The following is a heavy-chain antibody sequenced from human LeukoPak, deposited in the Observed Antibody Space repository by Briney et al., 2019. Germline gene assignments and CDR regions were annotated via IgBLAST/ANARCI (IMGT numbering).Heavy chain of an antibody. CDR2: ISGSGGST. D-gene: IGHD6-19*01. J-gene: IGHJ4*02. Sequence: PGGSLRLSCAASGITFSSYALSWVHQAPGKGLEWVSSISGSGGSTYYADSVKGRFTISRDNSKNTLYLQMDSLRAEDTALYYCASRARTSGWYPLDYWGQGTLVTVSS. V-gene: IGHV3-23*01. CDR1: GITFSSYA. CDR3: ASRARTSGWYPLDY.